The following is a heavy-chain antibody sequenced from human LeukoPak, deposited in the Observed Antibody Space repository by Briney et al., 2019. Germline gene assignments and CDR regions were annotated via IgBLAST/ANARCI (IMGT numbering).Heavy chain of an antibody. CDR2: IKQDGSEK. CDR1: GFTFSSYA. V-gene: IGHV3-7*01. D-gene: IGHD6-19*01. Sequence: GGSLRLSCAASGFTFSSYAMSWVRQAPGKGLEWVANIKQDGSEKYYVDSVKGRFTISRDNAKNSLYLQMNSPRAEDTAVYYCARVSSGWGSYYFDYWGQGTLVTVSS. CDR3: ARVSSGWGSYYFDY. J-gene: IGHJ4*02.